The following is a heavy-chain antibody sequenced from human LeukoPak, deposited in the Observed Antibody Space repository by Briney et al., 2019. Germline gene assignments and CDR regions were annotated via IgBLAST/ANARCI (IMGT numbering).Heavy chain of an antibody. D-gene: IGHD6-13*01. V-gene: IGHV1-69*05. CDR1: GGDLSRYG. J-gene: IGHJ6*03. CDR3: ARDRIPAAPSYSYFYMDI. CDR2: IIPIFGTK. Sequence: SVKVSCKASGGDLSRYGISWVRLAPGQGLEWMGGIIPIFGTKNYAQRFQGRVTITTDESTSAVYMELSSLRSEDTAVYYCARDRIPAAPSYSYFYMDIWGKGTTVTVSS.